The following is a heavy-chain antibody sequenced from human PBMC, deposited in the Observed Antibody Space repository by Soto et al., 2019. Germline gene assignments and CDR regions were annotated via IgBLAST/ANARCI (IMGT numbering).Heavy chain of an antibody. CDR3: ARWKYYYDSSGYYDYWYFDL. J-gene: IGHJ2*01. V-gene: IGHV1-69*01. Sequence: QVQLVQSGAEVKKPGSSVKVSCKASGGTFSSYAISWVRQAPGQGLEWMGGIIPIFGTANYAQKFQGRVTITADESXXTAYMXLXXXXXXXXXVYYCARWKYYYDSSGYYDYWYFDLWGRGTLVTVSS. D-gene: IGHD3-22*01. CDR1: GGTFSSYA. CDR2: IIPIFGTA.